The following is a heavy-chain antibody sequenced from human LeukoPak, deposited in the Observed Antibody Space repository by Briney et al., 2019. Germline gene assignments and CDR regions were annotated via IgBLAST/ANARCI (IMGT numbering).Heavy chain of an antibody. CDR3: AKNGYNSYGMDV. J-gene: IGHJ6*02. CDR1: GFTFSSYV. D-gene: IGHD2-8*01. V-gene: IGHV3-30*18. Sequence: SGGSLRLSCAASGFTFSSYVMHWVRQAPGKGLEWVAVISYDGSNKYYADSVKGRFTISRDNSKNTLYLQMNSLRAEDTAVYYCAKNGYNSYGMDVWGQGTTVTVSS. CDR2: ISYDGSNK.